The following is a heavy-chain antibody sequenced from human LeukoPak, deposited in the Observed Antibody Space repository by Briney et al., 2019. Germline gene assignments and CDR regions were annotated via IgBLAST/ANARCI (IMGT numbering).Heavy chain of an antibody. CDR1: GFTLSSYW. Sequence: GGSLRLSCAASGFTLSSYWMHWVRQAPGKGLVWVSRINSDGSSTSYADSVKGRFTISRDNAKNTLYLQMNSLRAEDTAVYYCARGGYSYGYYYYYGMDVWGLGTTVTVSS. CDR3: ARGGYSYGYYYYYGMDV. V-gene: IGHV3-74*01. CDR2: INSDGSST. D-gene: IGHD5-18*01. J-gene: IGHJ6*02.